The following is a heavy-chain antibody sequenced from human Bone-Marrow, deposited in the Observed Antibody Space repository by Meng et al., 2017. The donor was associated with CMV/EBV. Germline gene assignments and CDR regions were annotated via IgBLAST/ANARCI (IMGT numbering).Heavy chain of an antibody. CDR1: GGSFSGYY. J-gene: IGHJ5*02. V-gene: IGHV4-34*01. D-gene: IGHD6-19*01. Sequence: SETLSVTCAVYGGSFSGYYWSWIRQPPGKGLEWIGEINHSGSTNYNPSLKSRVTISVDTSKNQFSLKLSSVTAADTAVYYCASSSGWYLGWFDPWGQGTLVTVSS. CDR2: INHSGST. CDR3: ASSSGWYLGWFDP.